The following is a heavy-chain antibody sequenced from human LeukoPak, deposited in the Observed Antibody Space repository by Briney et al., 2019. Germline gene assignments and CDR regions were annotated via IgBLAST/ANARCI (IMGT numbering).Heavy chain of an antibody. Sequence: PSETLSLTCAVYGGSFSGYYWSWIRQPPGKGLEWIGEINHSGSTNYNPSLKSRVTISVDTSKNQFSLKLSSVTAADTAVYYCASRNYYDSSGYSEDYWGQGTLVTVSS. V-gene: IGHV4-34*01. CDR3: ASRNYYDSSGYSEDY. CDR1: GGSFSGYY. J-gene: IGHJ4*02. D-gene: IGHD3-22*01. CDR2: INHSGST.